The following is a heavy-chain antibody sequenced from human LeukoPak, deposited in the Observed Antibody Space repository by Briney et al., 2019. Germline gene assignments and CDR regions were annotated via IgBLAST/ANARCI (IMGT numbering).Heavy chain of an antibody. Sequence: ASVKVSCKASGYTFTDYYMHWVRQAPGQGLEWMGWINPSSGATNYAHKFQGRVTMTRDTSITTASMELSRLRPDDTAVYYCARIDSWSGYCLDYWGQGTLVTVSS. CDR3: ARIDSWSGYCLDY. CDR1: GYTFTDYY. CDR2: INPSSGAT. V-gene: IGHV1-2*07. J-gene: IGHJ4*02. D-gene: IGHD3-3*01.